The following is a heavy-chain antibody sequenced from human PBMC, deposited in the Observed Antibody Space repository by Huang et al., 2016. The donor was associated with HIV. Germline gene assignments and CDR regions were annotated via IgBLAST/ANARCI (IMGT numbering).Heavy chain of an antibody. Sequence: LQLQESGPGLVKSSETLSLICTVSGGSISSSSYYWGWIRQPPGKGPEWIGTRFSSGNTYYNPPLKSRVTISVDTSKNQFSLKVNSVTAADTAVYYCARHGRVAGHYYNNMDVWGRGTTVTVSS. CDR2: RFSSGNT. D-gene: IGHD6-19*01. V-gene: IGHV4-39*01. CDR3: ARHGRVAGHYYNNMDV. CDR1: GGSISSSSYY. J-gene: IGHJ6*02.